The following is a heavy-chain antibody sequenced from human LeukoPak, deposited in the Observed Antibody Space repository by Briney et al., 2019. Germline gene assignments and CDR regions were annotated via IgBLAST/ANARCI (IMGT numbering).Heavy chain of an antibody. D-gene: IGHD2-2*01. CDR2: STHTGST. J-gene: IGHJ4*02. CDR3: ARGRTGAAALDF. Sequence: PSETLSLTCAVYGGSFSGHYWTWIRQAPGKGLEWIGESTHTGSTNYNPSLKSRVTISVDTSKNQISLKLTSVSAADTAVYHCARGRTGAAALDFWGPGTLVTVSS. CDR1: GGSFSGHY. V-gene: IGHV4-34*01.